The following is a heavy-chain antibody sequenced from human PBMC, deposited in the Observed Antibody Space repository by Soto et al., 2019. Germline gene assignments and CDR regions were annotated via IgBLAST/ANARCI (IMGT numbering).Heavy chain of an antibody. D-gene: IGHD2-2*02. CDR1: GYTFTSYG. CDR2: ISAYNGNT. J-gene: IGHJ6*02. V-gene: IGHV1-18*04. CDR3: ARDTAAIPYGMDV. Sequence: VASVKVSCKASGYTFTSYGISWVRQAPGRGLEWMGWISAYNGNTNYAQKLQGRVTMTTDTSTSTAYMELRSLRSDDTAVYYCARDTAAIPYGMDVWGQGTTVTVSS.